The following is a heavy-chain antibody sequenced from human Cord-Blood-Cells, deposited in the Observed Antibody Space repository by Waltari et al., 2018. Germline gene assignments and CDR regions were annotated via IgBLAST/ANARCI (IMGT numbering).Heavy chain of an antibody. V-gene: IGHV1-8*03. CDR2: MNPNSGNT. D-gene: IGHD2-2*01. J-gene: IGHJ3*02. Sequence: QVQLVQSGAEVKKPGASVKVSCKASGYTFNSYDINWVRQTTGQGLEWMGWMNPNSGNTGYAQKFQGRVTITRNTSISTAYMELSSLRSEDTAVYYCARVCSSTSCYAFDIWGQGTMVTVSS. CDR3: ARVCSSTSCYAFDI. CDR1: GYTFNSYD.